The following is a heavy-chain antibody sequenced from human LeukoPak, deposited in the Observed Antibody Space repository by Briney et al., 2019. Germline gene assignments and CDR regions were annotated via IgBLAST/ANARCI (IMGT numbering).Heavy chain of an antibody. V-gene: IGHV4-39*01. CDR1: GGSISTSNYY. CDR2: IFYSGST. Sequence: PSETLSLTCTVSGGSISTSNYYWGWIRQPPGKGLEWIGNIFYSGSTYYSPSLRSRVTISLDTSKNQFSLKLSSVTAADTAVYYCARIDGNFDYWGQGTLVTVSS. CDR3: ARIDGNFDY. D-gene: IGHD1-14*01. J-gene: IGHJ4*02.